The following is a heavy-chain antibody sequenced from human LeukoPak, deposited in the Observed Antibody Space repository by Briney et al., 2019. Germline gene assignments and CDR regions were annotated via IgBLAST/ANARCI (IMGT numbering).Heavy chain of an antibody. CDR3: ATSVTAAGIVFAFDI. CDR2: ISSNGGST. Sequence: PGGSLRLSCAASGFTFSSYAMHWVRQAPGKGLEYVSAISSNGGSTYYANSVKGRFTISRDNSKNTLYLQMGSLRAEDMAVYYCATSVTAAGIVFAFDIWGQGTMVTVSS. J-gene: IGHJ3*02. D-gene: IGHD6-13*01. CDR1: GFTFSSYA. V-gene: IGHV3-64*01.